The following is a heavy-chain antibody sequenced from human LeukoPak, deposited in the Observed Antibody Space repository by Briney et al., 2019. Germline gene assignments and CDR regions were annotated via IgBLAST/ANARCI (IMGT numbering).Heavy chain of an antibody. J-gene: IGHJ3*02. CDR1: GGSISSGDYY. CDR3: ARPWGSYRSDDAFDI. D-gene: IGHD3-16*02. V-gene: IGHV4-30-4*01. CDR2: IYYSGST. Sequence: SETLSLTCTVSGGSISSGDYYWSWIRQPPGKGLEWIGYIYYSGSTYYNPSLKSRVTISVDTSKNQFSLKLSSVTAADTAVYYCARPWGSYRSDDAFDIWGQATMVTVSS.